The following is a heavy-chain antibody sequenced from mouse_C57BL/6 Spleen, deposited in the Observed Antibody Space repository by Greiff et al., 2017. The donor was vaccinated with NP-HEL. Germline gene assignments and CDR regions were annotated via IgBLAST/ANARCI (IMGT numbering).Heavy chain of an antibody. CDR3: TLYSNYYFDY. Sequence: VQLQHSGAELVRPGASVKLSCTASGFNIKDDYMHWVKQRPEQGLEWIGWIDPENGDTEYASKFQGKATITADTSSNTAYLQLSSLTSEDTAVYYCTLYSNYYFDYWGQGTTLTVSS. V-gene: IGHV14-4*01. J-gene: IGHJ2*01. CDR1: GFNIKDDY. CDR2: IDPENGDT. D-gene: IGHD2-5*01.